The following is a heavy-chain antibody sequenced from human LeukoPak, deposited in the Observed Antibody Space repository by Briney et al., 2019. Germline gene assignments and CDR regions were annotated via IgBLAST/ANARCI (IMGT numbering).Heavy chain of an antibody. V-gene: IGHV1-69*05. CDR2: IIPIFGTA. J-gene: IGHJ3*02. CDR3: ARGTQQWLATSGAFEI. CDR1: GGTFSSYA. D-gene: IGHD6-19*01. Sequence: ASVKVSCKASGGTFSSYAISWVRQAPGQGLEWMGGIIPIFGTANYAQKFQGRVTITTDESTSTAYMELSSLRSEDTAVYYCARGTQQWLATSGAFEIWGQGTMVTVSS.